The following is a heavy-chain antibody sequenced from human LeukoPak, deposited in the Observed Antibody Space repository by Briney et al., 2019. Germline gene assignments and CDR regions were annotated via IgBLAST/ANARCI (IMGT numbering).Heavy chain of an antibody. Sequence: GGSLRLSCAVSGFTFSSYAMSWVRQAPGKGLEWVSAISGSGGSTYYADSVKGRFTISRDNSKNTLYLQMNSLRAEDTAVYYCAKDPPSRYYYDSSGYDYWGQGTLVTVSS. CDR1: GFTFSSYA. CDR3: AKDPPSRYYYDSSGYDY. CDR2: ISGSGGST. V-gene: IGHV3-23*01. J-gene: IGHJ4*02. D-gene: IGHD3-22*01.